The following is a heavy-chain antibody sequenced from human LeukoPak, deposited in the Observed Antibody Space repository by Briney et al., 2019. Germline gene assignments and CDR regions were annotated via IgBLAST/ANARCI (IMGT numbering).Heavy chain of an antibody. CDR1: GFTFSDYY. CDR2: ISSGSLTI. D-gene: IGHD5-18*01. V-gene: IGHV3-11*01. J-gene: IGHJ4*02. Sequence: GGSLRLSCAASGFTFSDYYMSWIRPAPGKGREWVSYISSGSLTIHYADSVRGRFTISRDNGKNSPYLKMNSLRAEDTAVYYCARPDVSYGYSLDYWGQGPLVTVSS. CDR3: ARPDVSYGYSLDY.